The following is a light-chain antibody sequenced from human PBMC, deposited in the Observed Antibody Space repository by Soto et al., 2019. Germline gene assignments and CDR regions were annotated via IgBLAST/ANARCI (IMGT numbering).Light chain of an antibody. V-gene: IGKV3-20*01. CDR3: QQYGSSRT. CDR2: SAS. J-gene: IGKJ1*01. CDR1: QSVGSSF. Sequence: EVVLTQSPGTLSLSQGERATLSCRASQSVGSSFLAWYQQKPGQAPRLLIHSASSRATGVPDRFSGRGSGTDFTLTISRLEPEDFAVYYCQQYGSSRTFGQGTKVDIK.